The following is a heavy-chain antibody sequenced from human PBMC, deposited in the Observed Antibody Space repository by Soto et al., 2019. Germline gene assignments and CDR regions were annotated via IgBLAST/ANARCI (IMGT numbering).Heavy chain of an antibody. D-gene: IGHD7-27*01. Sequence: GGSLRLSCAASGFTFSSYAMHWVRQAPGKGLEWVAVISYDGSNKYYADSVKGRFTISRDNSKNTLYLQMNSLRAEDTAVYYCAKDRWGPTYYYYGMDVWGQGTTVTVSS. CDR1: GFTFSSYA. J-gene: IGHJ6*02. CDR3: AKDRWGPTYYYYGMDV. V-gene: IGHV3-30*04. CDR2: ISYDGSNK.